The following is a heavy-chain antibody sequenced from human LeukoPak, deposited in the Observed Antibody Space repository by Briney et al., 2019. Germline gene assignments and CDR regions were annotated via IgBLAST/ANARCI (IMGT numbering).Heavy chain of an antibody. D-gene: IGHD6-19*01. CDR2: IYPGDSDT. CDR1: GYSFTSYW. CDR3: ARLSVAGTSVGYFDY. J-gene: IGHJ4*02. V-gene: IGHV5-51*01. Sequence: GESLKISCKGSGYSFTSYWIGWVRQMPGKGLEWMGIIYPGDSDTRYSPSFQGQVTISADKSISTAYLQWSSLKASDTAMYYCARLSVAGTSVGYFDYWGQGTLVTVSS.